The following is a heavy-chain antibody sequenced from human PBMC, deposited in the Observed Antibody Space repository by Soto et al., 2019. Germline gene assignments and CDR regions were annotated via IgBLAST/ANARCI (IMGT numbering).Heavy chain of an antibody. CDR3: AKAGRDRGYYYGMDV. CDR1: GSTVRSCD. D-gene: IGHD1-26*01. Sequence: GSRMLSCAPSGSTVRSCDMNWVRQAPGKGLEWVAYINVEGVRFYADSVKGRFTISRDNSKNTLYLQMNSLRAEDTAVYYCAKAGRDRGYYYGMDVWGQGTTVTVTS. V-gene: IGHV3-48*01. J-gene: IGHJ6*02. CDR2: INVEGVR.